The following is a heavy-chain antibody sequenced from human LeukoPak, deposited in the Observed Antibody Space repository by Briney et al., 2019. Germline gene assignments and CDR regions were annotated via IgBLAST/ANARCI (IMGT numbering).Heavy chain of an antibody. V-gene: IGHV4-39*01. Sequence: SETLSLTCTVSGGSISSSSHYWGWIRQPPGKGLEWIGSIYYSGTTYYNPSLKSRVTISVGTSKNQFSLRLSSMTAADTAVYYSARLYCSAGSCYLDNWGQGTLVTVSS. J-gene: IGHJ4*02. CDR3: ARLYCSAGSCYLDN. CDR1: GGSISSSSHY. D-gene: IGHD2-15*01. CDR2: IYYSGTT.